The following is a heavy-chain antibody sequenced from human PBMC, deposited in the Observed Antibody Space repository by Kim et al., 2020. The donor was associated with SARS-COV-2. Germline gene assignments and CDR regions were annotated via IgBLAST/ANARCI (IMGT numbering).Heavy chain of an antibody. D-gene: IGHD3-16*01. J-gene: IGHJ6*02. CDR1: GFTFSSYS. CDR2: ISRDSNFI. V-gene: IGHV3-21*06. CDR3: VRWAGDQMSAGNYYYYGMDV. Sequence: GGSLRLSCAASGFTFSSYSMNWVRKAPGKGLEWVASISRDSNFIFYADSMKGRFTISRDNAKNSLFLQANSLRVEDTAVYYCVRWAGDQMSAGNYYYYGMDVWGQGTTVTVSS.